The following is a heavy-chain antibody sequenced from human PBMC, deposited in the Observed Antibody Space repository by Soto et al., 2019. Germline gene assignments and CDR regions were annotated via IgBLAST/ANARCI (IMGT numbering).Heavy chain of an antibody. D-gene: IGHD3-22*01. Sequence: QVQLQESGPGLVKPSETLSLTCTVSGGSISSYYWSWIRQPPGKGLEWIGYIYYSGSTNYNPSLKSRVTISVDTSKNQFSLKLSSVTAADTAVYYCAREIPGYYDSSGYYFDYWGQGTLVTVSS. CDR1: GGSISSYY. CDR2: IYYSGST. J-gene: IGHJ4*02. CDR3: AREIPGYYDSSGYYFDY. V-gene: IGHV4-59*01.